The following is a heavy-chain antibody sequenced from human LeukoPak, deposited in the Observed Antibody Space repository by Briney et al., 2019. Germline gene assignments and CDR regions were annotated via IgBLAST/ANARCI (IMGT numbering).Heavy chain of an antibody. CDR2: ISYDGSNK. J-gene: IGHJ4*02. V-gene: IGHV3-30*18. CDR3: AKDPKPYSSGWPTQIDY. CDR1: GFTFSSYG. Sequence: GGSLRLSCAASGFTFSSYGMPWVRQAPGKGLVWVAVISYDGSNKYYADSVKGRFTISRDNSKNTLYLQMNSLRAEDTAVYYCAKDPKPYSSGWPTQIDYWGQGTLVTVSS. D-gene: IGHD6-19*01.